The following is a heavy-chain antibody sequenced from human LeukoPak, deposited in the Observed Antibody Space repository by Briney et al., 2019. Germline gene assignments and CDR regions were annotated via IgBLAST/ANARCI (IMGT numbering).Heavy chain of an antibody. CDR2: IIPILGIA. D-gene: IGHD2-21*02. CDR1: GGTFSSYA. CDR3: AREVVVTYYFDY. J-gene: IGHJ4*02. V-gene: IGHV1-69*04. Sequence: SVKVSCKASGGTFSSYAIIWVRQAPGQGLEWMGRIIPILGIANYAQKFQGRVTITADKSTSTAYMELSSLRSEDTAVYYCAREVVVTYYFDYWGQGTLVTVSS.